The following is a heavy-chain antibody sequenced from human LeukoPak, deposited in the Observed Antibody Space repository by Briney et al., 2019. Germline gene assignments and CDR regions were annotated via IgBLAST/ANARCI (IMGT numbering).Heavy chain of an antibody. Sequence: PGGSLRLSCAASGFTSSRYASHWVRQAPGKGLEWVALMSYDGTNKYYADSVKGRFTISRDNSKNTLYLQMNSLRAEDTAVYYCAKEMYCSGGRCKTFDYWGQGTLVTVSS. CDR1: GFTSSRYA. V-gene: IGHV3-30*04. D-gene: IGHD2-15*01. CDR3: AKEMYCSGGRCKTFDY. J-gene: IGHJ4*02. CDR2: MSYDGTNK.